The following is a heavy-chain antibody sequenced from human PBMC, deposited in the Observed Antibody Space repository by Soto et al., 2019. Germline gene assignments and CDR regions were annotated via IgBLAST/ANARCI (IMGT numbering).Heavy chain of an antibody. CDR3: VKDDGGYPSTAPH. J-gene: IGHJ4*02. V-gene: IGHV3-23*01. D-gene: IGHD3-22*01. Sequence: EVQLLESGGGLVQPGGSLRLSCAASGITISNYPMSWVRQAPGTGLVWVSGISGSGDRTYYADSAKGWFTISKDISRNSLSLLLDSLGVEDTAVYFCVKDDGGYPSTAPHWGQGTLVTVSA. CDR2: ISGSGDRT. CDR1: GITISNYP.